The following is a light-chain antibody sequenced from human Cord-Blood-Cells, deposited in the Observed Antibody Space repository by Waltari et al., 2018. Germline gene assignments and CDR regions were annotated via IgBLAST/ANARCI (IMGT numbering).Light chain of an antibody. V-gene: IGKV3-11*01. CDR1: QSVSSY. J-gene: IGKJ4*01. CDR2: DAS. CDR3: QQRSNWALT. Sequence: EIALTQSPDTLALSPGERATLSCRARQSVSSYLAWYQQKPGQAPRLLIYDASNRATGIPARFSGSGSGTDFTLTISSLEPEDFAVYYCQQRSNWALTFGGGTKVEIK.